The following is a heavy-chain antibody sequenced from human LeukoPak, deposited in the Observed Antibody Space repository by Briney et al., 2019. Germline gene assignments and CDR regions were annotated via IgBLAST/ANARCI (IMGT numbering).Heavy chain of an antibody. CDR1: GGSISSWS. V-gene: IGHV4-59*12. CDR3: VREKLYTSSWGFQH. Sequence: PSETLSLTCTVSGGSISSWSWSWIRQPPGKGLEWIGHIYESGSTDYNPSLKSRVTMSVDTSNNLFFLNLTSVTAADTAVYFCVREKLYTSSWGFQHWGQGTLVSVSS. D-gene: IGHD6-13*01. J-gene: IGHJ1*01. CDR2: IYESGST.